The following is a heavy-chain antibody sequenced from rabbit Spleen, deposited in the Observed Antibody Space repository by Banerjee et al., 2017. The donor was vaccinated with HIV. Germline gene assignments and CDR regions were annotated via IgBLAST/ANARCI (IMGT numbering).Heavy chain of an antibody. CDR1: GFDFSAGYY. J-gene: IGHJ6*01. V-gene: IGHV1S40*01. Sequence: QSLEESGGGLVQPEGSLTLTCKASGFDFSAGYYMCWVRQAPGKGLEWIACIVTSNGSTYYASWAKGRFTISKTSSTTVTLQMTSLTAADTATYFCARDAGTSFSTYGMDLWGQGTLVTVS. D-gene: IGHD8-1*01. CDR2: IVTSNGST. CDR3: ARDAGTSFSTYGMDL.